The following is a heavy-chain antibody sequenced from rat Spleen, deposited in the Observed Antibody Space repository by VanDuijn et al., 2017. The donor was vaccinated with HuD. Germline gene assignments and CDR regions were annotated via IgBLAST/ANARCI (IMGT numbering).Heavy chain of an antibody. D-gene: IGHD1-11*01. J-gene: IGHJ2*01. V-gene: IGHV5-29*01. CDR3: ASFNYGY. CDR1: GFTFSNYD. Sequence: EVQLVESGGGLVQPGRSLKLSCAASGFTFSNYDMAWVRQAPTKGLEWVASISYDGSSTYYRDSVKGRFTISRDNAKSTLYLQMNSLKSEDTATYYCASFNYGYWGQGVMVTVSS. CDR2: ISYDGSST.